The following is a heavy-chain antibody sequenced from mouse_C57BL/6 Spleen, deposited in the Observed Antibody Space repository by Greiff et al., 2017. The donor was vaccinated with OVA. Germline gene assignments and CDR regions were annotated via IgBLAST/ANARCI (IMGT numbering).Heavy chain of an antibody. Sequence: VQLKQSGAELVKPGASVKMSCKASGYTFTSYWITWVKQRPGQGLEWIGDIYPGSGSTNYNEKFKSKATLTVDTSSSTAYMQLSSLTSEDSAVYYCARREVTTVEKDYWGQGTTLTVSS. CDR3: ARREVTTVEKDY. J-gene: IGHJ2*01. V-gene: IGHV1-55*01. D-gene: IGHD1-1*01. CDR1: GYTFTSYW. CDR2: IYPGSGST.